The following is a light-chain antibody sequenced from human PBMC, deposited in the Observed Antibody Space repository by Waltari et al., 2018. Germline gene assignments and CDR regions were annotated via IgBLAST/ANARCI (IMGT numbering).Light chain of an antibody. J-gene: IGLJ3*02. CDR2: RNN. CDR3: AAWDDSLSGWV. V-gene: IGLV1-47*01. Sequence: QSVLTQPPSASGTPGQRVTISCSGSSSNIGSNYVYWYQQLPGTAPKLLSCRNNQRPSGVPDRLSGSKSGTSASLAISGLRSEDEADYYCAAWDDSLSGWVFGGGTKLTVL. CDR1: SSNIGSNY.